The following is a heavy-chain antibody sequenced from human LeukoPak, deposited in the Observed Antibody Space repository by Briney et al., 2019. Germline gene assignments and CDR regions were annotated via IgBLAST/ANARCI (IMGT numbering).Heavy chain of an antibody. J-gene: IGHJ4*02. CDR1: GCTFSSYE. V-gene: IGHV3-48*03. CDR3: ARDSDTTGGYYFDY. Sequence: GGSLRLYCAASGCTFSSYEMNWVRQAPGKGLEWVSYISSSGSTIDYADSVKGRFTISRDNAKNSLYVQMNSLRAEDTAVYYCARDSDTTGGYYFDYWGQGTLVTVSS. D-gene: IGHD2-8*02. CDR2: ISSSGSTI.